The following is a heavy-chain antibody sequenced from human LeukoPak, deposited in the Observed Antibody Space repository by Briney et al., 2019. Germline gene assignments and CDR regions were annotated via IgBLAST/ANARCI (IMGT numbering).Heavy chain of an antibody. J-gene: IGHJ4*02. Sequence: PSETLSLXCTVSGDSITNYFWSWIRQPPGKGLEWIGYIYYTGNTNYKPSLKSRVTISVDTSTNQFSLRLRSVTAADTAVYYCARERVAYSAYYFDYWGRGTLVTVSS. CDR1: GDSITNYF. CDR2: IYYTGNT. V-gene: IGHV4-59*01. D-gene: IGHD2-15*01. CDR3: ARERVAYSAYYFDY.